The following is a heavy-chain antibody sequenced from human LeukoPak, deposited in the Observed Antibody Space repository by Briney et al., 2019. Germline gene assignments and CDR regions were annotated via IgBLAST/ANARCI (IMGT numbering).Heavy chain of an antibody. CDR1: GFTFSSYS. V-gene: IGHV3-23*01. CDR3: AEDSNWYSFDY. D-gene: IGHD1-20*01. Sequence: GGSLRLSCAASGFTFSSYSMNWVRQAPGKGLEWVSYISGSGGSTYYADSVKGRFTISRDNSKNTLYLQMNSLRAEDTAVYYCAEDSNWYSFDYWGQGTLVTVSS. CDR2: ISGSGGST. J-gene: IGHJ4*02.